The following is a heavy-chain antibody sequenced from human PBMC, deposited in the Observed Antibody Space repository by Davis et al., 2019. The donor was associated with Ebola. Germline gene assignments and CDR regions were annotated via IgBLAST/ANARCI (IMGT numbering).Heavy chain of an antibody. CDR3: ARARRYYYDSSGYYYSHYGMDV. Sequence: GESLKISCAASGFTFDDYAMHWVRQAPGKGLEWVSLISGDGGSTYYADSVKGRFTISRDNSKNTLYLQMNSLRAEDTAVYYCARARRYYYDSSGYYYSHYGMDVWGQGTTVTVSS. CDR2: ISGDGGST. CDR1: GFTFDDYA. D-gene: IGHD3-22*01. J-gene: IGHJ6*02. V-gene: IGHV3-43*02.